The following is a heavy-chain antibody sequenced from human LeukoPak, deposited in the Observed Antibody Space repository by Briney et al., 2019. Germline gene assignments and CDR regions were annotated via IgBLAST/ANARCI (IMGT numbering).Heavy chain of an antibody. V-gene: IGHV3-7*03. CDR3: ARDQYDTWSRRGNFDY. CDR1: GFTFGKYW. Sequence: XGSLRLSCVASGFTFGKYWMSWVRQAPGKGLEWVANIKLDGSEKNYVDSVKGRFTISRDNTKNSLYLQMNSLRVEDTAVFYCARDQYDTWSRRGNFDYWGQGTLVIVSS. J-gene: IGHJ4*02. D-gene: IGHD3-3*01. CDR2: IKLDGSEK.